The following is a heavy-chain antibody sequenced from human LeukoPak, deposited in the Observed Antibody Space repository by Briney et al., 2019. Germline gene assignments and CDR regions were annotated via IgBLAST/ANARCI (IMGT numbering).Heavy chain of an antibody. D-gene: IGHD3-16*01. CDR1: GFTFSSYS. V-gene: IGHV3-48*04. J-gene: IGHJ4*02. Sequence: GALRLSCAASGFTFSSYSMNWVRQAPGKGLEWVSYISSSSSTIYYADSVKGRFTISRDNAKNSLYLQMNSLRAEDTAVYYCARDLGGPYDYWGQGTLVTVSS. CDR3: ARDLGGPYDY. CDR2: ISSSSSTI.